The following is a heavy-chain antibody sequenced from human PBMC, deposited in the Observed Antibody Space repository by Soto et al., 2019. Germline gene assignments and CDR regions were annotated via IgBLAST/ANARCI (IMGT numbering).Heavy chain of an antibody. CDR3: SRCASGTPDRYGMDV. V-gene: IGHV6-1*01. Sequence: SHTRSLTGAISGDSVSSNRGAWNLIRQSPSRGLEWLGRTYYRSKWYNEYAVSVKSRITINPDTSKNQFSLHLNSVTPDDTAVYYCSRCASGTPDRYGMDVWGQGTTVTVSS. CDR1: GDSVSSNRGA. D-gene: IGHD3-10*01. J-gene: IGHJ6*02. CDR2: TYYRSKWYN.